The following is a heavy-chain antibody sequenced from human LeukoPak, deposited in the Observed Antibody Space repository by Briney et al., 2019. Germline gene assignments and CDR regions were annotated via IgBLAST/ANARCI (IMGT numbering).Heavy chain of an antibody. CDR2: IYYSGST. CDR3: ARDHYYNSSGYTFRH. V-gene: IGHV4-30-4*08. Sequence: PSQTLSLTCTVSGGSISSGDYYWSWIRQPPGKGLEWIGYIYYSGSTYYNPSLKSRVTISVDTSKNQFSLKLDSVTAADTAVYYCARDHYYNSSGYTFRHWGQGTLVTVSS. CDR1: GGSISSGDYY. J-gene: IGHJ1*01. D-gene: IGHD3-22*01.